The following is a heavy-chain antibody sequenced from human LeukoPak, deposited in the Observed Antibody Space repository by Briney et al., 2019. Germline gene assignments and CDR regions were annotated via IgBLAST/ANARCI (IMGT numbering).Heavy chain of an antibody. Sequence: PSETLSLTCTVSGASISSYYWSWVRQPPGEGLEWIGYIYYTGSTNYNPSLKSRVTMSVDTSKNQLSPNLKSVTAADTAVYYCARDRWLDFWGQGTLVTVSS. V-gene: IGHV4-59*01. CDR2: IYYTGST. D-gene: IGHD6-19*01. J-gene: IGHJ4*02. CDR1: GASISSYY. CDR3: ARDRWLDF.